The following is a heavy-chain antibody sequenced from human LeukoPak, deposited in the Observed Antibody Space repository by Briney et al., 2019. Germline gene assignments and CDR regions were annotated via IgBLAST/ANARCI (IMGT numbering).Heavy chain of an antibody. J-gene: IGHJ4*02. V-gene: IGHV3-21*01. Sequence: GGSLRPSCAASGFTFSSYSMNWVRQAPGKGLEWVSSISSSSSYIYYADSVKGRFTISRDNAKNSLYLQMNSLRAEDTAVYYCARDGLLGGYNFPHYFDYWGQGTLVTVSS. CDR3: ARDGLLGGYNFPHYFDY. D-gene: IGHD5-24*01. CDR2: ISSSSSYI. CDR1: GFTFSSYS.